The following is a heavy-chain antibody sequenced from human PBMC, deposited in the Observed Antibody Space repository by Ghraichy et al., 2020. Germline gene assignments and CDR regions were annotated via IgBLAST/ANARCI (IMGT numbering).Heavy chain of an antibody. J-gene: IGHJ4*02. V-gene: IGHV3-15*01. Sequence: GGSLRLSCAASGFTFSNAWMSWVRQAPGKGLEWVGRIKSKTDGGTTDYAAPVKGRFTISRDDSKNTLYLQINSLKTEDTAVYYCTTYYYESSGYQYYFDYWGQGTLVTVSS. CDR3: TTYYYESSGYQYYFDY. D-gene: IGHD3-22*01. CDR1: GFTFSNAW. CDR2: IKSKTDGGTT.